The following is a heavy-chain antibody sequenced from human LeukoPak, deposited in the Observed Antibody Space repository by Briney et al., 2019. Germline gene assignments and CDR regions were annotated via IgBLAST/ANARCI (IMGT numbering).Heavy chain of an antibody. J-gene: IGHJ4*02. D-gene: IGHD3-10*01. CDR3: ARDSHTIVRGTIPDY. V-gene: IGHV1-18*01. CDR2: ISGYNGNR. CDR1: GYTFISYG. Sequence: ASVKVSCKASGYTFISYGISWVRQAPGQGLEWMGWISGYNGNRKSAQKFQGRVTMTTDTYTRTAYMELRSLKSDDTAVYYCARDSHTIVRGTIPDYWGQGTLVTVSS.